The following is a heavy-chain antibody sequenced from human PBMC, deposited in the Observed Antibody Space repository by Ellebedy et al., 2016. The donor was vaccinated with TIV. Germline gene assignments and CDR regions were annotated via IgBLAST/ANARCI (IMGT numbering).Heavy chain of an antibody. CDR1: GFTFSSYS. J-gene: IGHJ4*02. D-gene: IGHD6-19*01. Sequence: GGSLRLSXAASGFTFSSYSMNWVRQAPGKGLEWVSYISSSSSTIYNADSVKGRFTISRDNSKNTLYLQMNSLRAEDTAVYYCVTPVYLAVAGSPFDYWGQGTLVTVSS. CDR2: ISSSSSTI. CDR3: VTPVYLAVAGSPFDY. V-gene: IGHV3-48*01.